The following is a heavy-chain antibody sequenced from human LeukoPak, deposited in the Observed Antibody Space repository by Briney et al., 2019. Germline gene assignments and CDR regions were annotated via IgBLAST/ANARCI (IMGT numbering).Heavy chain of an antibody. CDR2: ISGSGGST. J-gene: IGHJ4*02. CDR3: AKDFRDSSGYYYLLGYYFDY. CDR1: GFTFSSYA. Sequence: GGSLRLSCAASGFTFSSYAMSWVRQAPGKGLEWVSAISGSGGSTYYADSVKGRFTISRDNSKNTLYLQMNSLRAEDTAVYYCAKDFRDSSGYYYLLGYYFDYWRQETLVTVSS. V-gene: IGHV3-23*01. D-gene: IGHD3-22*01.